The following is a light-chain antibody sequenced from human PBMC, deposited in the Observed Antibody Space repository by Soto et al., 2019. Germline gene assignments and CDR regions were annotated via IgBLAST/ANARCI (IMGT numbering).Light chain of an antibody. CDR2: DVS. V-gene: IGKV3-11*01. Sequence: EIVLTQSPVTLSLSPVEIATLSCRASQSVSGYLAWYQQKPGQAPRLLIYDVSNRATGIPARFSGSGSGTDFTLTISSLEPEDFAIYYCQQRNYWQVTFGQGTRLEIK. CDR1: QSVSGY. J-gene: IGKJ5*01. CDR3: QQRNYWQVT.